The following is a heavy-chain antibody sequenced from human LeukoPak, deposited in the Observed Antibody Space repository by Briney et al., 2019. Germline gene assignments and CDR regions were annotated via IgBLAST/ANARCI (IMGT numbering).Heavy chain of an antibody. V-gene: IGHV3-30*18. Sequence: PGRSLRLSCAASGFTFSSYGMHWVRQAPGKGLEWVAVISYDGSNKYYADSVKGRFTISRDNSKNTLYLQMNSLRAEDTAVYYCAKDLLDHTSHYYYGMDVWGKGTTVTVSS. CDR1: GFTFSSYG. CDR2: ISYDGSNK. D-gene: IGHD2-2*01. CDR3: AKDLLDHTSHYYYGMDV. J-gene: IGHJ6*04.